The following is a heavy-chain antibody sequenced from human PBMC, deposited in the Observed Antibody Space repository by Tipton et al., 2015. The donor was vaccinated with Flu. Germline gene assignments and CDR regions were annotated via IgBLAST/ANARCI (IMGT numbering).Heavy chain of an antibody. Sequence: LTCTVSGGSISSYYWSWIRQPAGKGLEWIGRIYTSGSTNYNPSLKSRVTMSVDTSKNQFSLKLSSVTAADTAVYYCAREGDYYDSSGPISLFYYWGQGTLVTVSS. V-gene: IGHV4-4*07. J-gene: IGHJ4*02. CDR3: AREGDYYDSSGPISLFYY. D-gene: IGHD3-22*01. CDR2: IYTSGST. CDR1: GGSISSYY.